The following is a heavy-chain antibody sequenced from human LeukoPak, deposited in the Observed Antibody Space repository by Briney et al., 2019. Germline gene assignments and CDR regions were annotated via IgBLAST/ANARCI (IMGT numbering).Heavy chain of an antibody. CDR1: GYTFTSYD. Sequence: ASVKVSCKASGYTFTSYDINWVRQATGQGLEWMGWMNPNSGNTGYAQKFQGRVTMTRNTSISTAYMELSSLRSEDTAVYYCAKETAVVVPAAPDYWGQGTLVTVSS. CDR3: AKETAVVVPAAPDY. D-gene: IGHD2-2*01. CDR2: MNPNSGNT. V-gene: IGHV1-8*01. J-gene: IGHJ4*02.